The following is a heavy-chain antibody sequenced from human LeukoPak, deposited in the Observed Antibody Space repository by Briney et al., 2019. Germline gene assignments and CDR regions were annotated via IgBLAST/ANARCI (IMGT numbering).Heavy chain of an antibody. CDR3: ARGSYLTADY. D-gene: IGHD1-20*01. V-gene: IGHV5-10-1*01. CDR1: GYRFTSYW. Sequence: GESLKISCKGSGYRFTSYWISWVRQMPGKGLEWMGRIDPSDSYTNYSPSFQGHVTMSADKSISTAYLQWSSLKASDTAIYYCARGSYLTADYWGQGTLVTVSS. CDR2: IDPSDSYT. J-gene: IGHJ4*02.